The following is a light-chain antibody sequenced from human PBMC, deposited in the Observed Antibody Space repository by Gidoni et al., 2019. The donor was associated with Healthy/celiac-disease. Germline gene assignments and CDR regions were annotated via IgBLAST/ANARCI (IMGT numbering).Light chain of an antibody. Sequence: QSVLTQPPSASGPPGQRVPISCSGSSSNIGSNTVNWYQQLPGTAPKLIIYSNNHRPSGVPDRFSGSKSGTSASLAISGLQSEDEADYYCAAWDDSLNGVVFGGGTKLTVL. CDR2: SNN. CDR3: AAWDDSLNGVV. CDR1: SSNIGSNT. V-gene: IGLV1-44*01. J-gene: IGLJ2*01.